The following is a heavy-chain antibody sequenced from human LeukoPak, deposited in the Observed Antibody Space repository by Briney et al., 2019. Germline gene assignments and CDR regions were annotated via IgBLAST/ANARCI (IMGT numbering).Heavy chain of an antibody. V-gene: IGHV1-2*02. CDR3: AREYYDGSGLQDAFDI. CDR2: IDPSSGGT. Sequence: ASVKVSCKTSGYTFTDYYMHWVRQARGQGLEWMGCIDPSSGGTKYQQRFQGRVTVTRDTSSSTAYMELSSLRFDDTAVYFSAREYYDGSGLQDAFDIWGQGTMVNVSS. CDR1: GYTFTDYY. D-gene: IGHD3-22*01. J-gene: IGHJ3*02.